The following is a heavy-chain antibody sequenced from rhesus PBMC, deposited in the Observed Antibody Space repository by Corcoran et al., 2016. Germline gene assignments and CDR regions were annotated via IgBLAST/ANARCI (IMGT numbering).Heavy chain of an antibody. D-gene: IGHD5-42*01. J-gene: IGHJ2*01. CDR3: ARVGSSWSEWDTVGTEWYFDL. V-gene: IGHV4S14*01. CDR2: IYGSGGSN. Sequence: QVQLQESGPGLVKPSETLSLTCAVSGYSISSGYYWGLIRQPPGKGLEWIGCIYGSGGSNYLNPSLKGRVALSVDTYKNQFSLKLSSVTAADTAVYYCARVGSSWSEWDTVGTEWYFDLWGPGTPITISS. CDR1: GYSISSGYY.